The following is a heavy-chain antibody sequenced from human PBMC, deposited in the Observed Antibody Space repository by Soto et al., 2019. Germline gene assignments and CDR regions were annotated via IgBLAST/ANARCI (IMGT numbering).Heavy chain of an antibody. D-gene: IGHD3-22*01. CDR3: ASHYYDSSGYHHDAFDI. J-gene: IGHJ3*02. CDR1: GYSFTSYW. V-gene: IGHV5-51*01. Sequence: PGESLKISCKGSGYSFTSYWIGWVRQMPGKVLEWMGIIYPGDSDTRYSPSFQGQVTISADKSISTAYLQWSSLKASDTAMYYCASHYYDSSGYHHDAFDIWGQGXMLAV. CDR2: IYPGDSDT.